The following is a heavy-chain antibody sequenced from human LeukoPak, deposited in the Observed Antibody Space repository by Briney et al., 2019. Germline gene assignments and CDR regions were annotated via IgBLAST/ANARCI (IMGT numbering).Heavy chain of an antibody. D-gene: IGHD3-22*01. CDR1: GFTSSSYA. CDR2: ISGSGGST. J-gene: IGHJ4*02. CDR3: AKDPDSSGYYYFDY. Sequence: PGGSLRLSCAASGFTSSSYAMSWVRQAPGKGLEWVSAISGSGGSTYYADSVKGRFTISRDNSKNTLYLQMNSLRAEDTAVYYCAKDPDSSGYYYFDYWGQGTLVTVSS. V-gene: IGHV3-23*01.